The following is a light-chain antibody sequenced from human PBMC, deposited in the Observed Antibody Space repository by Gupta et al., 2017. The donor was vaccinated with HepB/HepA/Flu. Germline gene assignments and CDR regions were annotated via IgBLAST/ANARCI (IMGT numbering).Light chain of an antibody. J-gene: IGKJ3*01. CDR3: QQRNSYPHT. CDR1: QGISSY. CDR2: AAS. Sequence: DIQLTQSPSFLSASVGDRVTITCRASQGISSYLAWYQQKPGKAPKLLIYAASTLKSGVPSRFSGSGSGTEFTLTISRRQPEDFATYYCQQRNSYPHTFGHGTKVDIK. V-gene: IGKV1-9*01.